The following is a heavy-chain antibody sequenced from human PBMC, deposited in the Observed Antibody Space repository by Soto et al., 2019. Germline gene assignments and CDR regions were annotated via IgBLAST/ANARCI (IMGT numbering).Heavy chain of an antibody. CDR2: ISSSSTI. Sequence: EVQLVESGGGLVQPGGSLRLSCAVSGFTFSSYSMNWVRQAPGKGLEWVSYISSSSTIYYADSVKGRFTISRDDAKNSLYLQMNSLRDGDKAVYYCARGGSINWFDPWGQGTLVTISS. J-gene: IGHJ5*02. CDR1: GFTFSSYS. D-gene: IGHD1-26*01. CDR3: ARGGSINWFDP. V-gene: IGHV3-48*02.